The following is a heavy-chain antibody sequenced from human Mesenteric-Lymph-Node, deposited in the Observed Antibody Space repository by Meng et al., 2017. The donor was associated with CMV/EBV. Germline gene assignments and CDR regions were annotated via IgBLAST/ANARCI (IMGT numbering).Heavy chain of an antibody. D-gene: IGHD5-18*01. CDR1: GFTFSSYE. Sequence: GGSLRLSCAASGFTFSSYEMNWVRQAPGKGLEWVSYISSSGSTIYYADSVKGRFTISRDNAKNSLYLQMNSLRAEDTAVYYCARGSYSYAYPPFHYGMDVWGQGTTVTVSS. CDR3: ARGSYSYAYPPFHYGMDV. CDR2: ISSSGSTI. J-gene: IGHJ6*02. V-gene: IGHV3-48*03.